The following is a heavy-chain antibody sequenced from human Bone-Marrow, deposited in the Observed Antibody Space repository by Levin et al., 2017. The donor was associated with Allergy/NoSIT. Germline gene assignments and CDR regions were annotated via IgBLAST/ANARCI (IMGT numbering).Heavy chain of an antibody. CDR1: GISLSTTGVG. CDR3: VHSPRVKREGVAFGY. V-gene: IGHV2-5*02. D-gene: IGHD3-10*01. Sequence: GSGPTLVKPTQTLTLTCTLSGISLSTTGVGVGWIRQPPGKALEWLALFYWDDDKRYRPSLKNRLTITKDTSKNVVILTMTNMDPVDTATYYCVHSPRVKREGVAFGYWGQGTLVTVSS. J-gene: IGHJ4*02. CDR2: FYWDDDK.